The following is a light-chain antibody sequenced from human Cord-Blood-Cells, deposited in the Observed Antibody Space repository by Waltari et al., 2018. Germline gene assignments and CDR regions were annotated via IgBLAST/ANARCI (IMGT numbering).Light chain of an antibody. V-gene: IGLV2-14*01. Sequence: QSALTQPASVSGSPGQSITISCTGTSSDVGGYNYVSWYQQHPGKAPKLMIYDVTKRPSGVSNLFSGSKAGNTAALTISGLQAEDAADYYCSSYTSSSTWVVGGGTKLTVL. CDR3: SSYTSSSTWV. CDR1: SSDVGGYNY. CDR2: DVT. J-gene: IGLJ3*02.